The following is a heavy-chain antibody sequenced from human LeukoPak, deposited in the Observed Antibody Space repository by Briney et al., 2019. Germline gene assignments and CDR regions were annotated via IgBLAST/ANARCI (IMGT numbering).Heavy chain of an antibody. D-gene: IGHD2-15*01. CDR2: ISADNGDT. Sequence: ASVKVSCKASGYTFTNYGISWVRQAPGQGLEWMGWISADNGDTNYAQNLQDRVTMTTDTSTSTVYMELRSLRSDDTAVYYCARDWDCSGGARRDCFDPWGQGTLVTVSS. CDR1: GYTFTNYG. J-gene: IGHJ5*02. CDR3: ARDWDCSGGARRDCFDP. V-gene: IGHV1-18*01.